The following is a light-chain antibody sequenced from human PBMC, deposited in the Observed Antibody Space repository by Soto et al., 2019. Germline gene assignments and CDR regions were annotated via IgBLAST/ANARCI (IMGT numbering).Light chain of an antibody. CDR1: NIGSNF. J-gene: IGLJ2*01. CDR3: AAWDDSLSGDVL. Sequence: QPVLTQPPSASGTPGQRVTISCSNIGSNFVYWYQQLPGTAPKLLIYRNNQRPSGVPDRFSASKSGTSASLAISGLRSEDEADYYCAAWDDSLSGDVLFGGGTKVTVL. CDR2: RNN. V-gene: IGLV1-47*01.